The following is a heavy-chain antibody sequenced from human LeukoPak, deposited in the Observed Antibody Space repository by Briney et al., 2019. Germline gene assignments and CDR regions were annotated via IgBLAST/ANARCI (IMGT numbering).Heavy chain of an antibody. CDR2: INPNSGGT. D-gene: IGHD2-2*01. J-gene: IGHJ6*03. CDR1: GYTFTGYY. CDR3: ARGNTIYCSSTSCSGHMDV. V-gene: IGHV1-2*02. Sequence: KVSCKASGYTFTGYYMHWVRQVPGQGLEWMGWINPNSGGTNYAQKFQGRVTMTRDTSISTAYMELSRLRSDDTAVYYCARGNTIYCSSTSCSGHMDVWGKGTTVTVSS.